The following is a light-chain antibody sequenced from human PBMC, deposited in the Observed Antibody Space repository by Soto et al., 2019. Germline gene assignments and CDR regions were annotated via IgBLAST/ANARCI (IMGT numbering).Light chain of an antibody. J-gene: IGKJ5*01. CDR2: DAS. CDR1: QSITIW. V-gene: IGKV1-5*01. Sequence: QMTQSPSTLAASAGDRVTNTCRVSQSITIWLAWYQQKPGKVPKLLISDASTLESGVPSRFSGSGSGTEFTLTISSLQTDDFATYYCQQFHSFPITFGQGTRLEIK. CDR3: QQFHSFPIT.